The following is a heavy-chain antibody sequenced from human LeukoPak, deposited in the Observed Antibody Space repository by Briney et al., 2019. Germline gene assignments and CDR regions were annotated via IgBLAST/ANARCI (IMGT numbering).Heavy chain of an antibody. Sequence: SETLSLTCAVYGGSFSGYYWSWIRQPPGKGLEWIGEINHSGSTNYNPSLKSRGTISVDTSKNQFSLKLSSVTAADTAVYYCARGLNIRWYRAFNYYMDVWGKGTTVTVSS. CDR2: INHSGST. CDR1: GGSFSGYY. D-gene: IGHD6-13*01. J-gene: IGHJ6*03. V-gene: IGHV4-34*01. CDR3: ARGLNIRWYRAFNYYMDV.